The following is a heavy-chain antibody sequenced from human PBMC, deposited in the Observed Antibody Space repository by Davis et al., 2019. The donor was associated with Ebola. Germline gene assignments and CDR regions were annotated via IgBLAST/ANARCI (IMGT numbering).Heavy chain of an antibody. Sequence: GESLKISCAASGFTFSDYYMSWIRQAPEKGLEWVSYISSSGSTIYYADSVKGRFTISRDNAKNSLYLQMNSLRAEDTAVYYCARDNGYSSGWYVGDWGQGTLVTVSS. CDR2: ISSSGSTI. CDR1: GFTFSDYY. CDR3: ARDNGYSSGWYVGD. J-gene: IGHJ4*02. D-gene: IGHD6-19*01. V-gene: IGHV3-11*04.